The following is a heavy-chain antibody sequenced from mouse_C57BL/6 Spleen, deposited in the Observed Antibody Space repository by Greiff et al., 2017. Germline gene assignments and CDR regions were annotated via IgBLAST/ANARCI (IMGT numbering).Heavy chain of an antibody. V-gene: IGHV3-6*01. Sequence: DVKLQESGPGLVKPSQSLSLTCSVTGYSITSGYYWNWIRQFPGNKLEWMGYISYDGSNNYNPSLKNRISITRDTSKNQFFLKLNAVTTEDTATYYCARDRWLLRGDYFDYWGQGTTLTVSS. CDR1: GYSITSGYY. CDR3: ARDRWLLRGDYFDY. CDR2: ISYDGSN. D-gene: IGHD2-3*01. J-gene: IGHJ2*01.